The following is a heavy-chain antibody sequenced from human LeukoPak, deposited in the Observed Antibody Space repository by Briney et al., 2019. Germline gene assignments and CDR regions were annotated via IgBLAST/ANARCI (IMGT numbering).Heavy chain of an antibody. CDR1: GFTFSRYW. J-gene: IGHJ4*02. D-gene: IGHD3-9*01. V-gene: IGHV3-74*01. CDR3: EGRATGPPEY. CDR2: IDSDGTNR. Sequence: GGSLRLSCAASGFTFSRYWMHWVRQAPGKWLVWVSRIDSDGTNRDYADSVKGRFTISRDNAKNTVYLQMNSLRDEDTAVYYCEGRATGPPEYWGQVSLVTVSS.